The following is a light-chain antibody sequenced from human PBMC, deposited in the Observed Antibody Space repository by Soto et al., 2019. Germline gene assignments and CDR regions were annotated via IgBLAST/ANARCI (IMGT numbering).Light chain of an antibody. CDR3: QQYGSSPLYS. Sequence: EIAMTQSPDTLSVFPGARATLSGLASQSVSSNLAWYQQKPGQAPRLLIYGASTRATGVPARFSGSGSGTEFTLTISRLEPEDFAVYYCQQYGSSPLYSFGQGTKVDI. CDR2: GAS. J-gene: IGKJ2*03. V-gene: IGKV3-15*01. CDR1: QSVSSN.